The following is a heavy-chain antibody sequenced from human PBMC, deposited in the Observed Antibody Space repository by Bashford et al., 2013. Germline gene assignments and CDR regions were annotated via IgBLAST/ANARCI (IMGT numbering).Heavy chain of an antibody. CDR1: GFTFGDYV. Sequence: GSLRLSCTASGFTFGDYVLSWVRQAPGKGLEWVGFIRSKPYGGTTECAASVKDRFTISRDDSKAIAYLQMNSLKIEDTAMYYCTSLFDWGQGTLVTVSS. CDR2: IRSKPYGGTT. CDR3: TSLFD. V-gene: IGHV3-49*04. J-gene: IGHJ4*02.